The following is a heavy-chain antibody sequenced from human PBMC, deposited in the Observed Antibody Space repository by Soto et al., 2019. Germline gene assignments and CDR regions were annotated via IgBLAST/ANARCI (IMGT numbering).Heavy chain of an antibody. CDR3: ARPTSGNAFDV. CDR2: IWYDGSNK. CDR1: GFTFRSHG. Sequence: QVHLVESGGGVVQPGRSLRLSCAASGFTFRSHGMHWVRQASGKGLEWVAVIWYDGSNKYYIDSVKGRFTISRDNSKNTLYLQMNSLRVEDTAVYYCARPTSGNAFDVWGQGTVFTVSS. J-gene: IGHJ3*01. V-gene: IGHV3-33*01.